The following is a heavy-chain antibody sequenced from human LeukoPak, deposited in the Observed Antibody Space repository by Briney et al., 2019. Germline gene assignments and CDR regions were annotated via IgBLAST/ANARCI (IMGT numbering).Heavy chain of an antibody. CDR2: ISYDGSNK. J-gene: IGHJ4*02. V-gene: IGHV3-30*18. Sequence: QAGGSLRLSCAASGFTFSSYGMHWVRQAPGKGLEWVAVISYDGSNKYYADSVKGRFTISRDNSKHTLYLQMNSLRAEDMAVYYCAKDGQGLTYYFDYWGRGTLVTVSS. D-gene: IGHD1-14*01. CDR3: AKDGQGLTYYFDY. CDR1: GFTFSSYG.